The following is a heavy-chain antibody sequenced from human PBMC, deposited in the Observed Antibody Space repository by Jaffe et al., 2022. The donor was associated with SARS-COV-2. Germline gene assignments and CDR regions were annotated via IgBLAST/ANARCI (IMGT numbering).Heavy chain of an antibody. Sequence: QITLKESGPALVKPTQTLTLTCTFSGFSLTTSGVGVGWIRQPPGKALEWLALIYWNDDKRYSPSLNSRLAITKDTSKNQVVLTVTNMDPVDTATYYCVHRRVRGIFDIWGQGTMVTVSS. V-gene: IGHV2-5*01. J-gene: IGHJ3*02. CDR1: GFSLTTSGVG. CDR3: VHRRVRGIFDI. D-gene: IGHD6-13*01. CDR2: IYWNDDK.